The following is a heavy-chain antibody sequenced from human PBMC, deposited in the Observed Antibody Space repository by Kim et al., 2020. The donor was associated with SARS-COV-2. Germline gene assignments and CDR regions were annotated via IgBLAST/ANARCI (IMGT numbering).Heavy chain of an antibody. Sequence: ASVKVSCKASGYTFTSYGISWVRQAPGQGLEWMGWISAYNGNTNYAQKLQGRVTMTTDTSTSTAYMELRSLRSDDTAVYYCARDGQGIVATIFYYYYGMDVWGHGTTVTVSS. CDR3: ARDGQGIVATIFYYYYGMDV. J-gene: IGHJ6*02. CDR2: ISAYNGNT. CDR1: GYTFTSYG. D-gene: IGHD5-12*01. V-gene: IGHV1-18*01.